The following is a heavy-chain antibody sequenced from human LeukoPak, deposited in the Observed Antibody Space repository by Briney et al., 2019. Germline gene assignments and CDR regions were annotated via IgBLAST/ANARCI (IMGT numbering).Heavy chain of an antibody. CDR1: GFTFGAYC. CDR3: TKDISSGRPAPYGMDV. Sequence: GRSLRLSCAASGFTFGAYCMHWVRQPPGKGLEWVSAINWNSDTIHYADSVRGRFTISRDNAKNTLYLQMNSLRVEDTAFYFCTKDISSGRPAPYGMDVWGHGTTVTVSS. V-gene: IGHV3-9*01. CDR2: INWNSDTI. J-gene: IGHJ6*02. D-gene: IGHD3-10*01.